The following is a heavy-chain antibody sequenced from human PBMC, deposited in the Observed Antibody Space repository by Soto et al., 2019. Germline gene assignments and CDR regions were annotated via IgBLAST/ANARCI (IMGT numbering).Heavy chain of an antibody. J-gene: IGHJ4*01. V-gene: IGHV3-23*01. CDR2: IGTDGIT. D-gene: IGHD4-17*01. CDR3: VRKCGETQPFDY. CDR1: GFTFNSYA. Sequence: PWGSLRLSCAASGFTFNSYAMNWVRQAPGKGLAWVSAIGTDGITYYANSVKGRFSIFRDNSRTALYLQLNSLRVDDTTVYYCVRKCGETQPFDYWGQGTLVTVSS.